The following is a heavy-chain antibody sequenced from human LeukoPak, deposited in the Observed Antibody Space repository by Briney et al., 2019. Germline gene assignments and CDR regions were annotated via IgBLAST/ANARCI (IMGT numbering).Heavy chain of an antibody. CDR2: ISFSGNT. V-gene: IGHV4-39*01. CDR3: ASNSFDYYGSGSYSVDY. CDR1: GDSISSSTYY. D-gene: IGHD3-10*01. Sequence: SETLSLTCTVSGDSISSSTYYWGWIRQPPGKGLEWIASISFSGNTYYKASLKSRVTISVDKSKNQVSLKMNSVTAADTAVYYCASNSFDYYGSGSYSVDYWGQGTLVTVSS. J-gene: IGHJ4*02.